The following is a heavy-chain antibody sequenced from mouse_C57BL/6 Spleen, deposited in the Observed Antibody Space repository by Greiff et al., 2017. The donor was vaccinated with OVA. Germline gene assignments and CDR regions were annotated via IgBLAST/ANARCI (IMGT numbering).Heavy chain of an antibody. Sequence: QVQLQQPGAELARPGASVKLSCKASGYTFTSYGIRWVKQRTGQGLEWIGEIYPRSGNTSYNEKFKGKATLTADKSSSTAYMELRSLTSEDSAVYFCARGDMGYDVRAFDCWGQGTTLTASS. CDR1: GYTFTSYG. CDR2: IYPRSGNT. V-gene: IGHV1-81*01. CDR3: ARGDMGYDVRAFDC. J-gene: IGHJ2*01. D-gene: IGHD2-2*01.